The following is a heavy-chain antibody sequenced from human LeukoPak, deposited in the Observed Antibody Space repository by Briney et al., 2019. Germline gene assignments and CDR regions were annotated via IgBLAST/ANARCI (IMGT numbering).Heavy chain of an antibody. CDR1: GFTFSSYA. V-gene: IGHV3-23*01. J-gene: IGHJ3*02. CDR2: ISGSGGST. CDR3: AEASSGWYLHDAFDI. D-gene: IGHD6-19*01. Sequence: PGGSLRLSCAASGFTFSSYAMSWVRQAPGKGLEWVSAISGSGGSTYYADSVKGRFTISRDNSKNTLYLQMNSLRAEDTAVYYCAEASSGWYLHDAFDIWGQGTMVTVSS.